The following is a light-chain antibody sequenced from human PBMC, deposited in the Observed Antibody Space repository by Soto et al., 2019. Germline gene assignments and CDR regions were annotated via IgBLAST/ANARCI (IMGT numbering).Light chain of an antibody. CDR2: LGS. CDR1: QSLLHNNGFHY. V-gene: IGKV2-28*01. Sequence: DIVMTQSPLSLPVIPGEPASISCRSTQSLLHNNGFHYVDWYLQKPGQSPQLLIYLGSTRASGVPDRFSGSGSGTDFTLKISRVETEDVGVYYCMQVLQNLYTFGQGTKLEIK. J-gene: IGKJ2*01. CDR3: MQVLQNLYT.